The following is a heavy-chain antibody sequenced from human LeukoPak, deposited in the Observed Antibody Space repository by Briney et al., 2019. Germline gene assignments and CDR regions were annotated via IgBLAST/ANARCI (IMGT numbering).Heavy chain of an antibody. Sequence: PSETLSLTCTVSGGSISSYYWSWIRQPAGKGLEWIGRIYTSGSTNYNPSLKSRVTISVDTSKNQFSLKLSSVTAADTAVYYCARVRWELPTAHAFDIWGQGTMVTVSS. CDR1: GGSISSYY. V-gene: IGHV4-4*07. CDR2: IYTSGST. D-gene: IGHD1-26*01. CDR3: ARVRWELPTAHAFDI. J-gene: IGHJ3*02.